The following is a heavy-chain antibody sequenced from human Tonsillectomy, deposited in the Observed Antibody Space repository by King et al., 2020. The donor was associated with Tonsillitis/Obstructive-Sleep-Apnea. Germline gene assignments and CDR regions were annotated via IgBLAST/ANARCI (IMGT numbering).Heavy chain of an antibody. CDR2: INEVGSEK. D-gene: IGHD2-2*01. V-gene: IGHV3-7*04. J-gene: IGHJ4*02. CDR1: GFIFSGYW. Sequence: VQLVESGGGLVQPGGSLRLSCEVSGFIFSGYWMSWVRQAPGKGLEWVANINEVGSEKNFVDSVEGRFTISRDNAKNSLYLEMNSLRVEDTAVYYCTRNRSSWGSTLRPFDFWGRGTLVTVSS. CDR3: TRNRSSWGSTLRPFDF.